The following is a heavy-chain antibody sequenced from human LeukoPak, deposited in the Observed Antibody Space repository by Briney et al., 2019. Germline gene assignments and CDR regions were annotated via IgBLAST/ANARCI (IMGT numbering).Heavy chain of an antibody. J-gene: IGHJ4*02. CDR2: IYYSGST. D-gene: IGHD3-16*02. Sequence: SETLSLTYTGSGGSISSYYWRWIRQPPGKGLEWIGYIYYSGSTNYNPSLKSRVTISVDTSKNQFSLKLRSVTAADTAVYYCARESYFFDYWGQGTLVTVSS. V-gene: IGHV4-59*01. CDR3: ARESYFFDY. CDR1: GGSISSYY.